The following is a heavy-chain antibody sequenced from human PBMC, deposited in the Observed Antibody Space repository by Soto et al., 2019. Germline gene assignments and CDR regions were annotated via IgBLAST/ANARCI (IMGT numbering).Heavy chain of an antibody. J-gene: IGHJ4*02. Sequence: EVQLLESGGGLVQPGGSLRLSCAASGFTFSSYAMSWVRQAPGKGLEWVSAISGSGGSTYYADSVKGRFTISRDNSKNTLYLQMISLRAEDTAVYYCALLGVGATNGVDYWGQGTLVTVSS. CDR2: ISGSGGST. CDR3: ALLGVGATNGVDY. V-gene: IGHV3-23*01. CDR1: GFTFSSYA. D-gene: IGHD1-26*01.